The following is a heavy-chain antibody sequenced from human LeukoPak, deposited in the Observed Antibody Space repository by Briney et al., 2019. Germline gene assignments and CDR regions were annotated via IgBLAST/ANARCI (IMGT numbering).Heavy chain of an antibody. D-gene: IGHD1-14*01. CDR1: GFTFSDYY. J-gene: IGHJ4*02. Sequence: PGGSLRLSCAASGFTFSDYYMSWIRQAPGKGLEWVSYISSSGSTIYYADSVKGRFTISRDNAKNSLYLQMNSLRAEDTAVYYCATIGHISRFAWVDNFDYWGQGILVTVSS. V-gene: IGHV3-11*04. CDR3: ATIGHISRFAWVDNFDY. CDR2: ISSSGSTI.